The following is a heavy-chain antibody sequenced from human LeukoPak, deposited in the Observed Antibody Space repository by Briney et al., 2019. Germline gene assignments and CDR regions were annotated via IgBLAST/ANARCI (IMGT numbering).Heavy chain of an antibody. J-gene: IGHJ5*02. Sequence: GGSLRLSCAASGFTFSSYGMHWVRQAPGKGLEWVAFIRYDGSNKYYADSVKGRFTISRDNSKNTLYLQMNSLRAEDTAVYYCAKEVGKYYDILTGYYADKNWFDPWGQGTLVTVSS. CDR3: AKEVGKYYDILTGYYADKNWFDP. V-gene: IGHV3-30*02. D-gene: IGHD3-9*01. CDR2: IRYDGSNK. CDR1: GFTFSSYG.